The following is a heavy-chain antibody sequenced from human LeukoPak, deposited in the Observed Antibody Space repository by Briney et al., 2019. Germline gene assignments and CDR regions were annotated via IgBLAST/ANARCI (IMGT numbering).Heavy chain of an antibody. D-gene: IGHD3-16*01. V-gene: IGHV1-8*03. CDR1: GYAFTSYD. J-gene: IGHJ4*02. CDR2: MSPNSGNT. CDR3: AREWHYRGEPFDY. Sequence: ASVKVSCKASGYAFTSYDINWVRQATGQGLEWMGWMSPNSGNTGYAQKFQGRVTITRNTSISTAYLELSSLRSEDTAVYYCAREWHYRGEPFDYWGQGTLVTVSS.